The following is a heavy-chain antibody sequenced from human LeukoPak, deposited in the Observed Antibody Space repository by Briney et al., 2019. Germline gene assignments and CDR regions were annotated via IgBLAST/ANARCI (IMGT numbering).Heavy chain of an antibody. CDR2: VNGRGSST. J-gene: IGHJ6*03. V-gene: IGHV3-23*01. CDR3: AKGGYYYMDV. Sequence: GGSLRLSCAASRFTFSSYAMNWVRQAPGKGLEWVSSVNGRGSSTYYADSARGRFTISRDNSKNTLYLQMDSLRAEDTAVYYCAKGGYYYMDVWGKGTTVTVSS. CDR1: RFTFSSYA. D-gene: IGHD3-16*01.